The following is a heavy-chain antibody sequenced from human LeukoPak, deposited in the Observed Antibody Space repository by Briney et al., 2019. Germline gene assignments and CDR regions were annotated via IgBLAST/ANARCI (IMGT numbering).Heavy chain of an antibody. V-gene: IGHV3-30*02. J-gene: IGHJ3*01. CDR1: GVSVKFHG. CDR2: IRSDGNDK. CDR3: VKDRTPIQGNFDVDACDV. Sequence: PGGSLRLSCAAYGVSVKFHGMNWIRQGPGKGLEWVAFIRSDGNDKYFGDSVKGRFTISRDISKKTLYLQRIRLGAEETGVFYFVKDRTPIQGNFDVDACDVPGQGTLVTVSS. D-gene: IGHD4-23*01.